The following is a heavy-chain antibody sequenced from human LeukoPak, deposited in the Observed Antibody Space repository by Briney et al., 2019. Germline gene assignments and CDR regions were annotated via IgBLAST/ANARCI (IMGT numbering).Heavy chain of an antibody. CDR2: INPNSGGA. CDR3: ARDKGGSGTGIDY. V-gene: IGHV1-2*02. Sequence: GASAKVSGKASGYTFTGYYMHWVRQAPGQGLEWMGWINPNSGGANYAQKFQGRVTMTRDTSISTAYMELSRLRSDDTAVYYCARDKGGSGTGIDYWGQGTLVTVSS. J-gene: IGHJ4*02. D-gene: IGHD3-10*01. CDR1: GYTFTGYY.